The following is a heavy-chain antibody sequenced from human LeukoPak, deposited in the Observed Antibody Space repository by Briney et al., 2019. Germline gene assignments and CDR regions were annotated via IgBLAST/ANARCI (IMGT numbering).Heavy chain of an antibody. D-gene: IGHD4-17*01. CDR3: ARGVDYGDRGWFDP. CDR1: GGSISSYY. J-gene: IGHJ5*02. V-gene: IGHV4-59*12. CDR2: IYYSGST. Sequence: SETLSLTCTVSGGSISSYYWSWIRQPPGKGLEWIGYIYYSGSTNYNPSLKSRVTISVDTSKNQFSLKLSSVTAADTAVYYCARGVDYGDRGWFDPWGQGTLVTVSS.